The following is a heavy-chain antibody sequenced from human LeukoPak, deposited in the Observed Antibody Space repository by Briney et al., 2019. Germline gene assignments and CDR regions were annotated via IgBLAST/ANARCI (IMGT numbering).Heavy chain of an antibody. CDR1: GYTFTGYY. Sequence: ASVKVSCKASGYTFTGYYMHWVRQSPGQGLEWMGWINPNSGGTNYAQKFQGRVTMTRDTSTSTVYMELSSLRSEDTAVYYCARAYSGSALSQHWGQGTLVTVSS. D-gene: IGHD1-26*01. CDR2: INPNSGGT. V-gene: IGHV1-2*02. CDR3: ARAYSGSALSQH. J-gene: IGHJ1*01.